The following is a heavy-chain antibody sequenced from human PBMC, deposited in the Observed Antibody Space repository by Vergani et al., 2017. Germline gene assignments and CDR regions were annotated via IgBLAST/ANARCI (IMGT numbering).Heavy chain of an antibody. J-gene: IGHJ4*01. CDR2: IKSDGRT. V-gene: IGHV3-66*02. D-gene: IGHD2-21*01. CDR1: GFRVTTYY. Sequence: VELLESGGGLAQPGGSLRVSCSASGFRVTTYYMSWVRQAPGKGLEWVSVIKSDGRTSYAGSVRGRFTISRDTSRNAVYLQMNILRVEDTGVYYCTRSECGGTTCYGHYFDLWGHGILVTVSS. CDR3: TRSECGGTTCYGHYFDL.